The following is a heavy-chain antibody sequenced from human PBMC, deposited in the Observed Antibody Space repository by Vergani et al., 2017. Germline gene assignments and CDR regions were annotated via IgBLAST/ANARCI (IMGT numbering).Heavy chain of an antibody. V-gene: IGHV3-48*01. CDR2: ISSISSTI. J-gene: IGHJ6*02. CDR1: VFTFSSYS. D-gene: IGHD2-15*01. CDR3: ARDGSGPYCSGGSCYARGLYYYYGMDV. Sequence: EVQLVESGGGLVQPGGSLRLSCAASVFTFSSYSMNWVRQAPGKGLEWGSYISSISSTIYYADSVKGRFTISRDNAKNSLYLQMNSLRAEDTAVYYCARDGSGPYCSGGSCYARGLYYYYGMDVWGQ.